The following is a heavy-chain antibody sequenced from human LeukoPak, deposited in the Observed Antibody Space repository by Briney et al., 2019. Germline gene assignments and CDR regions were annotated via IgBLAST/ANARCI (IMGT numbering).Heavy chain of an antibody. CDR3: ARDSSSSLTFDY. J-gene: IGHJ4*02. CDR1: GFTFSSYA. D-gene: IGHD6-6*01. Sequence: GGSLRLSCAASGFTFSSYAMHWVRQAPGKGLEWVAVISYDGSNKYYADSVKGRFTISRDNSKNTLYLQMSSLRAEDTAVYYCARDSSSSLTFDYWGQGTLVTVSS. CDR2: ISYDGSNK. V-gene: IGHV3-30*04.